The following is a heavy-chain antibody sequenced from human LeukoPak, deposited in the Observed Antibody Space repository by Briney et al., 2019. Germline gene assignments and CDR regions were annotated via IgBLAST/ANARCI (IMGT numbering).Heavy chain of an antibody. V-gene: IGHV3-30*18. J-gene: IGHJ3*02. CDR2: ISYDGSNK. CDR3: AKDLTGLFAFDI. D-gene: IGHD1-14*01. CDR1: GFTFSSYG. Sequence: PGRSLRLSCAASGFTFSSYGMHWVRQAPGKGLEWVAVISYDGSNKYYADSVKGRFTISRDNSENTLYLQMNSLRAEDTAVYYCAKDLTGLFAFDIWGQGTMVTVSS.